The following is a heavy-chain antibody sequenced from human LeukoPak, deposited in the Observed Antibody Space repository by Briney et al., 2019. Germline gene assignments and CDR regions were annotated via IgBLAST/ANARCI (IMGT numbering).Heavy chain of an antibody. D-gene: IGHD2-2*01. Sequence: SVKVSCKASGGTFSSYAISWVRQAPGQGLEWMGGIIPIFGTANYAQKFQGRVTITADESTSTAYMELSSLRSEDTAVYYCATPDCSSTSCYSDDAYYFDYWGQGTLVTVSS. J-gene: IGHJ4*02. V-gene: IGHV1-69*13. CDR2: IIPIFGTA. CDR3: ATPDCSSTSCYSDDAYYFDY. CDR1: GGTFSSYA.